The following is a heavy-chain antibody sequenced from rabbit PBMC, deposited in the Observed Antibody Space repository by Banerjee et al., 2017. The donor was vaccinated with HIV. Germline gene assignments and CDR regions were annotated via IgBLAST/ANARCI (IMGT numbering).Heavy chain of an antibody. Sequence: QAPGKGLELIACMDTGNTVYANWAKGRFTISKTSSTTVTLQMTSLTAADTATYFCARGAGHADYGDASLWGPGTLVTVS. CDR2: MDTGNT. V-gene: IGHV1S40*01. J-gene: IGHJ4*01. CDR3: ARGAGHADYGDASL. D-gene: IGHD2-1*01.